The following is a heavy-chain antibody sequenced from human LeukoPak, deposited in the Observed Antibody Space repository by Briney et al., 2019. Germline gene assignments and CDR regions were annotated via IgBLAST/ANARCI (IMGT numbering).Heavy chain of an antibody. V-gene: IGHV1-69*05. J-gene: IGHJ3*02. CDR3: ATIRGPIDPYYYDSSGYYGGGAFDI. CDR1: GGTFSSYA. Sequence: SVKVSCKASGGTFSSYAISWVRQAPGQGLEWMGGIIPIFGTANYAQKFQGRVTITTDESTSTAYMELSSLRSEDTAVYYCATIRGPIDPYYYDSSGYYGGGAFDIWGQGTTVTVSS. D-gene: IGHD3-22*01. CDR2: IIPIFGTA.